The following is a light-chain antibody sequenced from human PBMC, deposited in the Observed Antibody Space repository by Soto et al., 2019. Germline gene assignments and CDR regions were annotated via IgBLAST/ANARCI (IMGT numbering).Light chain of an antibody. CDR2: DAS. Sequence: EIVLTQSPATLSLSPGERATLSCRASQSVSSYLAWYQQKPGQAPRLLIYDASNRATGIPARFSGSGSGTDVTLTISSREPEDLAVYYCQQRSNWPRTFGQGTKVEIK. J-gene: IGKJ1*01. CDR1: QSVSSY. V-gene: IGKV3-11*01. CDR3: QQRSNWPRT.